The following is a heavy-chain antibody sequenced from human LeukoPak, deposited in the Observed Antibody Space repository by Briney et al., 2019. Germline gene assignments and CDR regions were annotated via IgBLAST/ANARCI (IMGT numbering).Heavy chain of an antibody. Sequence: GGSLRLSCAASGFTFSSYAMSWVRQAPGKGLEWVSAISGSGGSTYYADSVKGRFTISRDNSKNTLYLQMNSLRAEDTAVYYCAKDPYYDFWSGYDYWGQGTLVTVSS. CDR1: GFTFSSYA. CDR2: ISGSGGST. V-gene: IGHV3-23*01. J-gene: IGHJ4*02. D-gene: IGHD3-3*01. CDR3: AKDPYYDFWSGYDY.